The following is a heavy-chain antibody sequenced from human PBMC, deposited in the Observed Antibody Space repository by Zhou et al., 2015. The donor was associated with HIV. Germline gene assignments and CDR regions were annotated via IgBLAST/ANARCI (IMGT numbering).Heavy chain of an antibody. CDR2: IIPIFDMA. Sequence: QVQLVQSGTEVKKPGSSVKVSCKASGGSFSDSDIAWVRQAPGQGLEWMGGIIPIFDMANSAQKFRGRLIITADKSTRTAYMELSSLRSDDTAAYYCAREGWGSWYFDLWGRGTLVSVSS. D-gene: IGHD7-27*01. J-gene: IGHJ2*01. V-gene: IGHV1-69*17. CDR3: AREGWGSWYFDL. CDR1: GGSFSDSD.